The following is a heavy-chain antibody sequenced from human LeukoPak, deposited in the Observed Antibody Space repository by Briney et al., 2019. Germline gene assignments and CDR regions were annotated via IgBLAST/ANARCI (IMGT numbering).Heavy chain of an antibody. CDR2: INPNSGDT. CDR3: ARGGGTLMFPCDY. V-gene: IGHV1-2*02. Sequence: ASVKVSCKASGGTFSSYAITWVRQAPGQGLEWMGWINPNSGDTNYAQKFQGRVTMTRDTSISTAYMELSRLRSDDTAVYYCARGGGTLMFPCDYWGQGTLVTVSS. D-gene: IGHD3-10*02. J-gene: IGHJ4*02. CDR1: GGTFSSYA.